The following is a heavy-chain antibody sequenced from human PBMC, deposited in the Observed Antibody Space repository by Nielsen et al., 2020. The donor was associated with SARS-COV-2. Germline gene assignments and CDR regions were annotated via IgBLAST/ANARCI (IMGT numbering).Heavy chain of an antibody. V-gene: IGHV4-59*08. J-gene: IGHJ6*03. CDR3: ARTFSTYDFWSGYPYRYYYYMGV. CDR2: IYYSGST. D-gene: IGHD3-3*01. Sequence: RQAPGKGLEWIGYIYYSGSTNYNPSLKSRVTISVDTSKNQFSLKLSSVTAADTAVYYCARTFSTYDFWSGYPYRYYYYMGVWGKGTTVTVSS.